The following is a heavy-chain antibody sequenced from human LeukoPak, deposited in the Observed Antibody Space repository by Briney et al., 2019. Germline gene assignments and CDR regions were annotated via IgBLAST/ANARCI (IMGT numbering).Heavy chain of an antibody. CDR3: ARGLRRRSMIVVPRRALWFDP. V-gene: IGHV4-61*02. CDR1: GDSISSGDYY. D-gene: IGHD3-22*01. J-gene: IGHJ5*02. Sequence: SETLSLTCTVSGDSISSGDYYWSWIRQPAGKGLEWIGRISSSGSTNYNPSLKSRVTISVDTSKNQFSLKLSSVTAADTAVYFCARGLRRRSMIVVPRRALWFDPWGQGILVTVSS. CDR2: ISSSGST.